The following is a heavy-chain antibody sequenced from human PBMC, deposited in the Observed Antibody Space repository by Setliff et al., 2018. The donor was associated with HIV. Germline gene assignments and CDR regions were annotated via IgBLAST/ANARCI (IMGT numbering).Heavy chain of an antibody. CDR3: ARVRLYNTALDY. J-gene: IGHJ4*02. CDR2: IYSGGST. V-gene: IGHV3-66*02. CDR1: GFTVSTYY. D-gene: IGHD3-3*01. Sequence: PGGSLRLSCAASGFTVSTYYMSWVRQAPGKGLERVSTIYSGGSTYHADSVKGRFTLSRDTSKNTLFLQMNSLRPEDAAVYYCARVRLYNTALDYWGQGTLVTVSS.